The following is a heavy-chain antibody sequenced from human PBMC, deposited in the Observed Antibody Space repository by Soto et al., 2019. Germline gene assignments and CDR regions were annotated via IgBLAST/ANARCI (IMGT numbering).Heavy chain of an antibody. V-gene: IGHV3-23*01. J-gene: IGHJ6*03. CDR2: ISGSGGST. D-gene: IGHD6-13*01. CDR3: AKGGMSSSWFPDYYYYMDV. Sequence: GGSLRLSCAASGFTFSSYAMSWVRQAPGKGLEWVSAISGSGGSTYYADSVKGRFTISRDNSKNTLYLQMNSLRAEDTAVYYCAKGGMSSSWFPDYYYYMDVWGKGTTVTVSS. CDR1: GFTFSSYA.